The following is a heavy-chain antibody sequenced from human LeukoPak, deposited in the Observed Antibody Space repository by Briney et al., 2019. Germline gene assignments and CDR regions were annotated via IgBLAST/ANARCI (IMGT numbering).Heavy chain of an antibody. Sequence: SETLSLTCTVSSGSISSYYWNWIRQPPGKGLEWIGYIYYSGSTNYNPSLKSRVTISVDTSKNQFSLKLSSVTAADTAVYYCARYGNYAEYYFDYWGQGTLVTVSS. CDR3: ARYGNYAEYYFDY. CDR1: SGSISSYY. CDR2: IYYSGST. V-gene: IGHV4-59*08. J-gene: IGHJ4*02. D-gene: IGHD4-11*01.